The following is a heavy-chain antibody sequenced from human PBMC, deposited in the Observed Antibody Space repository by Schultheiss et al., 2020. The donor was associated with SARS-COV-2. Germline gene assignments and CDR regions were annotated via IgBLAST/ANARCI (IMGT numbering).Heavy chain of an antibody. D-gene: IGHD2-21*01. CDR1: GFTFSSYA. CDR2: ISYDGSNK. J-gene: IGHJ5*02. V-gene: IGHV3-30*07. Sequence: GGSLRLSCAASGFTFSSYAMHWVRQAPGKGLEWVAVISYDGSNKYYADSVKGRFTISRDNSKNTLYLQMNSLRAEDTAVYYCAKDPCSVWQSNWFDPWGQGTLVTVSS. CDR3: AKDPCSVWQSNWFDP.